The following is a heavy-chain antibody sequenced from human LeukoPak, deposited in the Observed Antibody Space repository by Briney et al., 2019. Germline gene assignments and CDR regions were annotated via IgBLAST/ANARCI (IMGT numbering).Heavy chain of an antibody. CDR1: GGTFSSYA. D-gene: IGHD5-24*01. CDR2: IIPIFGTA. J-gene: IGHJ4*02. CDR3: ARDLGFRDGYNWGVFDY. Sequence: SVKVSCKASGGTFSSYAISWVRQAPGQGLEWMGGIIPIFGTANYAQKFQGRVTITADESTSTAYMELSSLRSEDTAVYYCARDLGFRDGYNWGVFDYWGQGTLVTVSS. V-gene: IGHV1-69*13.